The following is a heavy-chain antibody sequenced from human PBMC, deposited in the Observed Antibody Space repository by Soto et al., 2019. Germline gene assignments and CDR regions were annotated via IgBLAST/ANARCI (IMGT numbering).Heavy chain of an antibody. Sequence: QVQLQESGPGLVKPSQTLSLTCTVSGGSISSGDYYWSWIRQPPGKGLELIGYIYYSGRTYYNPSLKRRVTISVDTSKNQFSLKLSSVTAADTAVYYCARDGWGYDFWSGSSLWGQGTLVTVSS. CDR1: GGSISSGDYY. D-gene: IGHD3-3*01. J-gene: IGHJ4*02. V-gene: IGHV4-30-4*01. CDR3: ARDGWGYDFWSGSSL. CDR2: IYYSGRT.